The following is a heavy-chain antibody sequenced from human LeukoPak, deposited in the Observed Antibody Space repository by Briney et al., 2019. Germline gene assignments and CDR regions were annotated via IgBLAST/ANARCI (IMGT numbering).Heavy chain of an antibody. Sequence: PGGSLRLSCAASGFTFSSYSMNWVRQAPGKGLEWVTFIRYDGSNKYYADSVKGRFTISRDNSKNTLYLQMNSLRAEDTAVYYCAKDSSVYYYDSRSLDYWGQGTLVTVSS. V-gene: IGHV3-30*02. J-gene: IGHJ4*02. CDR3: AKDSSVYYYDSRSLDY. D-gene: IGHD3-22*01. CDR2: IRYDGSNK. CDR1: GFTFSSYS.